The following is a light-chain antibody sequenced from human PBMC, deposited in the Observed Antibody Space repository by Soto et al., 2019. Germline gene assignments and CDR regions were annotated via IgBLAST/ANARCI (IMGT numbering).Light chain of an antibody. CDR1: QGISSY. J-gene: IGKJ5*01. V-gene: IGKV1-9*01. CDR3: QQLNSYPIT. Sequence: IQLTQSPSSLSVSVLCRVGSTRRATQGISSYLAWYQQKPGKAPKLLIYAASTLQSGVPSRFSGSGSGTEFTLTISSLQPEDFATYYCQQLNSYPITFGQGTRLEIK. CDR2: AAS.